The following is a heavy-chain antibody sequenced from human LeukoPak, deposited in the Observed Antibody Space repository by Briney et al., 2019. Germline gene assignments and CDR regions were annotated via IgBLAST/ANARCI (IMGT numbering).Heavy chain of an antibody. J-gene: IGHJ4*02. CDR1: GFTFSSYA. V-gene: IGHV3-23*01. CDR3: AKDLHIVVVPALLWGD. CDR2: ISGSGGST. D-gene: IGHD2-2*01. Sequence: GGSLRLSCAASGFTFSSYAMSWVRQAPGKGLEWDSAISGSGGSTYYADSVKGRFTISRDNSKNTLYLQMNSLRAEDTAVYYCAKDLHIVVVPALLWGDWGQGTLVTVSS.